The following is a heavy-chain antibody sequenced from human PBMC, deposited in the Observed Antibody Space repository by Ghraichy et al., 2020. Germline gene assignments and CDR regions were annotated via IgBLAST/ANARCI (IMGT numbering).Heavy chain of an antibody. Sequence: SQTLSLTCTVFGDSLTNHYWNWIRQPPGKGLEWLGYLYYNANANYKPSLKSRLNISVDTSKNQVFLKLSSETAADTAVYYCARGDWVTPRLWGQGTLVTVSS. V-gene: IGHV4-59*11. D-gene: IGHD4-23*01. CDR2: LYYNANA. CDR3: ARGDWVTPRL. CDR1: GDSLTNHY. J-gene: IGHJ4*02.